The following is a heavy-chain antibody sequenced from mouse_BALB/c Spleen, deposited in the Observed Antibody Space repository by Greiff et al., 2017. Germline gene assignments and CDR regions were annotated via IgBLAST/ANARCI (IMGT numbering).Heavy chain of an antibody. CDR1: GFSLTSYG. D-gene: IGHD2-1*01. Sequence: VHLVESGPGLVQPSQSLSITCTVSGFSLTSYGVHWVRQSPGKGLEWLGVIWSGGSTDYNAALISRLSISKDNSKSQVFFKMNSLQADDTAIYYCARNPIYYGNYYAMDYWGQGTSVTVSS. J-gene: IGHJ4*01. CDR3: ARNPIYYGNYYAMDY. CDR2: IWSGGST. V-gene: IGHV2-4-1*01.